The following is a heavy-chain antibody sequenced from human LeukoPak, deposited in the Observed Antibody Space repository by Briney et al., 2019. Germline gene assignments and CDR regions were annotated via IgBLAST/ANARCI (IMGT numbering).Heavy chain of an antibody. J-gene: IGHJ4*02. CDR3: ARESGDLDYYDSSGSPDC. CDR1: GGTFSSYA. D-gene: IGHD3-22*01. V-gene: IGHV1-69*05. CDR2: IIAIFGTA. Sequence: SVKVSCKASGGTFSSYAISWVRQAPGQGLEWMGRIIAIFGTANYAQKFQGRVTITTDGSTSTAYMELSSLRSEDTAVYYCARESGDLDYYDSSGSPDCWGQGTLVTVSS.